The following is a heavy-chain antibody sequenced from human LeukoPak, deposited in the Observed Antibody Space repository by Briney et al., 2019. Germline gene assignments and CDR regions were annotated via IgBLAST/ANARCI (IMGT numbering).Heavy chain of an antibody. V-gene: IGHV4-59*01. CDR3: ASTPSGSGDPHYGGWFDP. J-gene: IGHJ5*02. Sequence: SETLSLTCTVSGGSISSYYWSWIRQPPGKGLEWIGYIYYSGSTNYNPSLKSRVTISVDTSKNQFSLKLSSVTAADTAVYYCASTPSGSGDPHYGGWFDPWGQGTLVTVSS. CDR2: IYYSGST. CDR1: GGSISSYY. D-gene: IGHD3-10*01.